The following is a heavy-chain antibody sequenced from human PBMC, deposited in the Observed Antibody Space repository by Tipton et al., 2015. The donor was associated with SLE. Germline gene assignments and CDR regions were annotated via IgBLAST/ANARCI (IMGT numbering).Heavy chain of an antibody. CDR1: GGSMKSSGYY. J-gene: IGHJ4*02. V-gene: IGHV4-39*01. Sequence: TLSLTCTVSGGSMKSSGYYWGWIRQPPRMGLEWIGTIYYSGSTYYNPSLKSRVTISVDTSKNQFSLKLSSVTAADTAVYYCARLFGIAAVWGQGTLVTVSS. CDR3: ARLFGIAAV. CDR2: IYYSGST. D-gene: IGHD6-13*01.